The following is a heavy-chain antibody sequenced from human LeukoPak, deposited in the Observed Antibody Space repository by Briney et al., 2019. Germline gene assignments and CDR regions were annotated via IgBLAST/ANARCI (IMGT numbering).Heavy chain of an antibody. V-gene: IGHV4-30-4*01. CDR1: GGSISRGDYY. D-gene: IGHD4-23*01. CDR2: IYYSGGT. Sequence: SQTLSLTCTVSGGSISRGDYYWSWIRQPPGKGLEWIVYIYYSGGTYYNPSLKSRVTISVDTSKNQFSLKLSSVTAADTAVYYCARTVGTGVFHHWGQGTLVTVSS. J-gene: IGHJ1*01. CDR3: ARTVGTGVFHH.